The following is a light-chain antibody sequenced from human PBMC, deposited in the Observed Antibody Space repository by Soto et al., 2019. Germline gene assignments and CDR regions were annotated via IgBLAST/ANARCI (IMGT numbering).Light chain of an antibody. J-gene: IGLJ1*01. CDR3: RSFSSTSPLYV. V-gene: IGLV2-14*01. CDR1: NSDVGGHNY. Sequence: QSALTQPASVSGSPGQSITISCTGTNSDVGGHNYVSWYQHHPGKAPKLMNYEVSNRPSGVSNRFSGSKSGNTASLTISGLQAGDEADSQCRSFSSTSPLYVFGSGTKVTVL. CDR2: EVS.